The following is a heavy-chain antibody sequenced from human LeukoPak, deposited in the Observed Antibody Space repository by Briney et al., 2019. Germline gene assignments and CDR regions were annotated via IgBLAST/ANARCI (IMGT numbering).Heavy chain of an antibody. D-gene: IGHD3-16*02. CDR1: GGSISIYY. CDR2: IYYSGST. Sequence: SETLSLTCTVSGGSISIYYCSWIRQPPGKGLESIGYIYYSGSTNYNPSLKSRVTISVDTSKNQFSLKLSSVTAADTAVYYCARHENDYVWGSYRFHPFDYWGQGTLVTVSS. J-gene: IGHJ4*02. CDR3: ARHENDYVWGSYRFHPFDY. V-gene: IGHV4-59*01.